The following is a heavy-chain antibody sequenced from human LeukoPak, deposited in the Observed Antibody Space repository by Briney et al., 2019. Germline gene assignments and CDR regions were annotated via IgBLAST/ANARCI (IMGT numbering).Heavy chain of an antibody. CDR2: IGTGGDI. CDR1: GFSFTAYS. CDR3: ARRFDS. V-gene: IGHV3-48*01. Sequence: GGSLRLSCVASGFSFTAYSMNWVRQAPGRGLEWISYIGTGGDIYYADSVTGRFTVSLDIAKNSLYLQMNGLRIEDTAVYYCARRFDSWGQGTLVTVSS. J-gene: IGHJ4*02.